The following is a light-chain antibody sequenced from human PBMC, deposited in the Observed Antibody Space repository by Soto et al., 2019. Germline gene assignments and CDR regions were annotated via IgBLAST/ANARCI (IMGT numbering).Light chain of an antibody. CDR3: CSYAHGSTLI. Sequence: QSALTQPASVSGSPGQSITISCTGTSRDVGAYDYVSWYLQYPDKAPQLLIYYVDHRPSGVSSRFFGSKSGITASLTISGLQAEDEADYYCCSYAHGSTLIFGGGTQLTVL. CDR2: YVD. CDR1: SRDVGAYDY. J-gene: IGLJ2*01. V-gene: IGLV2-14*03.